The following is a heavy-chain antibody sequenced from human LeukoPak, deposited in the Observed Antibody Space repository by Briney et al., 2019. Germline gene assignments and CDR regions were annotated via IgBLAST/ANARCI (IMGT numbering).Heavy chain of an antibody. CDR2: ISSGGDT. Sequence: GGSLTLSCAPSGFTLSTYAMSWARQAPGKGLEWISIISSGGDTYYADSVKGRFTISRDNSKNTLDLQMSSLRAEDTAVYYCAKGVGGYYFDYWGQGTLVTVSS. J-gene: IGHJ4*02. CDR3: AKGVGGYYFDY. CDR1: GFTLSTYA. V-gene: IGHV3-23*01. D-gene: IGHD2-15*01.